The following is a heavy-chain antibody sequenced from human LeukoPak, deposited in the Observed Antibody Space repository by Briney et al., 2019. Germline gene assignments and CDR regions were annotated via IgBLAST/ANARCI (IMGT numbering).Heavy chain of an antibody. J-gene: IGHJ4*02. D-gene: IGHD1-1*01. Sequence: SETLSLTCTVSGGSISSYYWSWFRQSPGKGLEWIGEINHSGSTNYNPSLKSRLSISEDTSKKQISLKVTSVTAADTAVYYCATGNNTVADYWGQGTLVTVSS. CDR1: GGSISSYY. V-gene: IGHV4-34*01. CDR2: INHSGST. CDR3: ATGNNTVADY.